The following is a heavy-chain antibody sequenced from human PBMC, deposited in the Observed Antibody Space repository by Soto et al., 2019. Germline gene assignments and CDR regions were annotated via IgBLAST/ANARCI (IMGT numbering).Heavy chain of an antibody. CDR2: ISGSGGST. V-gene: IGHV3-23*01. J-gene: IGHJ4*02. CDR3: ARDVEMATITSYFCY. Sequence: GGSLRLSCAASGFTFSSYAMSWVRQAPGKGLEWVSAISGSGGSTYYADSVKGRFTISRDNSKNTLYLQMNSLRAEDTAVYYCARDVEMATITSYFCYWGQGTLVTVSS. D-gene: IGHD5-12*01. CDR1: GFTFSSYA.